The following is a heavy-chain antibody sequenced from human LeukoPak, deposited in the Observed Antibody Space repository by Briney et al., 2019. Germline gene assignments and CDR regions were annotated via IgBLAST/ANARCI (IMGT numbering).Heavy chain of an antibody. CDR1: GFTFRNYH. D-gene: IGHD6-13*01. Sequence: PGGSLRLSCAASGFTFRNYHMNWVRQAPGKGLEWVSYSSSSSNYIYYADSVKGRFTISRDNAKNSLYLQMNSLRAEDTAVYYCAREDDRGYTSTWSFDYWGQGTLVTVSS. V-gene: IGHV3-21*06. J-gene: IGHJ4*02. CDR2: SSSSSNYI. CDR3: AREDDRGYTSTWSFDY.